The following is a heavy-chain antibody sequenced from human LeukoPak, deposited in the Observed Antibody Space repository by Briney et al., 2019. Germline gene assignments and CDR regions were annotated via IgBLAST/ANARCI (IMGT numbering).Heavy chain of an antibody. D-gene: IGHD2-21*01. CDR2: INHSGST. J-gene: IGHJ4*02. Sequence: SETLSLTCAVYGGSFSGYYWSWLRQPPGKGLEWIGEINHSGSTNYNPSLKSRVTISVDTSKNQFSLMLSSVTAADTAVYYCARNVVVIAIGGIDYWGQGTLVTVSS. V-gene: IGHV4-34*01. CDR3: ARNVVVIAIGGIDY. CDR1: GGSFSGYY.